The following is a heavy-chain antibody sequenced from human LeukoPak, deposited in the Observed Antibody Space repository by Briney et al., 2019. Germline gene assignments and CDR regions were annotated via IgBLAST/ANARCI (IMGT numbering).Heavy chain of an antibody. CDR3: ARGYCSGGSCYSLSPDC. V-gene: IGHV3-48*01. Sequence: GGSLRLSCAASGFTFSSYSMNWVRQAPGKGLEWVSYISSSSSTIYYADSVKGRFTISRDNAKNSLYLQMNSLRAEDTAVYYCARGYCSGGSCYSLSPDCWGQGTLVTVSS. CDR1: GFTFSSYS. D-gene: IGHD2-15*01. CDR2: ISSSSSTI. J-gene: IGHJ4*02.